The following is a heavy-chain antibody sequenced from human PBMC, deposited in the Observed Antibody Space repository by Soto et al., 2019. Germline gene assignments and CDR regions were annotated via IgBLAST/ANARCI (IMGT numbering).Heavy chain of an antibody. Sequence: PGGSLRLSCAASGFSFSNCGMHWVRQAPGKGLEWVAAISSDGSDKYYSESVKGRFTISRDNSKNTLFLQMSSLRVEDTAVYYCVKGSEVARQELDYWGQGTLVTVSS. J-gene: IGHJ4*02. CDR3: VKGSEVARQELDY. D-gene: IGHD2-15*01. V-gene: IGHV3-30*18. CDR1: GFSFSNCG. CDR2: ISSDGSDK.